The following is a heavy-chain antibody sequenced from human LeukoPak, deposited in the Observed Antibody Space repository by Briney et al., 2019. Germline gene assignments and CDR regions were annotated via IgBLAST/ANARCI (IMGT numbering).Heavy chain of an antibody. D-gene: IGHD3-16*02. V-gene: IGHV3-30*02. CDR3: APPAFGGVIAPEFDY. J-gene: IGHJ4*02. Sequence: PGGSLRLSYAASGFTFSSYGMHWVRQAPGKGLEWVAFIRYDGGNKYFADSVKGRFTISRDNSKNTLYLQMNSLRAEDTAVYYCAPPAFGGVIAPEFDYWGQGTLVTVSS. CDR2: IRYDGGNK. CDR1: GFTFSSYG.